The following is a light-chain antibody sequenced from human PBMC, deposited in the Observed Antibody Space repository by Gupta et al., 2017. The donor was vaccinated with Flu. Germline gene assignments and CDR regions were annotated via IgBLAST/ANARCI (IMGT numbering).Light chain of an antibody. CDR2: GAS. CDR3: QQYNSWSPVT. V-gene: IGKV3D-15*01. Sequence: ELVMTQSPATLSVYPGERANLPCRASQSGSSNFAWSHQKPGQAPRLLIKGASTRATGIPARFIGSGSCKEYTLTISSRQSEDYAVEYCQQYNSWSPVTFGEGTKVEIK. CDR1: QSGSSN. J-gene: IGKJ4*01.